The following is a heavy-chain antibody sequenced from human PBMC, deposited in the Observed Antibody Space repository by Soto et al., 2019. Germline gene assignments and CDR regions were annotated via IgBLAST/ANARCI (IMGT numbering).Heavy chain of an antibody. D-gene: IGHD2-15*01. V-gene: IGHV4-59*01. CDR3: ARGYWPGGSCYSRTFDY. J-gene: IGHJ4*02. CDR2: IYYSAST. Sequence: SETLSLTCTVSGGSIISYYWNWIRQPPGKGLKWFGYIYYSASTNYNPSLKSRVTISVDTSKNQLSLKLSSVTAADTAVYYCARGYWPGGSCYSRTFDYWGQGNLVTVSS. CDR1: GGSIISYY.